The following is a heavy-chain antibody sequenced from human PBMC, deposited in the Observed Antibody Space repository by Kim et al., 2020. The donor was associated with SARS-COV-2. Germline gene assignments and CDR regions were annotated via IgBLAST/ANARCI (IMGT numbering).Heavy chain of an antibody. J-gene: IGHJ4*02. V-gene: IGHV3-30*07. Sequence: DSVKGRFTISRDNSKNTLYLQMNSLRAEDTAVYYCARVENYYDSSGLPAYWGQGTLVTVSS. D-gene: IGHD3-22*01. CDR3: ARVENYYDSSGLPAY.